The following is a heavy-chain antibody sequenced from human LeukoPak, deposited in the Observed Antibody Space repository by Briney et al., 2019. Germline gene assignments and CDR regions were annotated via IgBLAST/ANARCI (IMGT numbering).Heavy chain of an antibody. CDR2: INPSGGST. CDR1: GYTFTSYY. CDR3: ARDRTVDMGWFDP. V-gene: IGHV1-46*01. Sequence: GASVKVSCKASGYTFTSYYMHWVRQAPGQGLEWMGIINPSGGSTSYAQKFQGRVTMTRGTSTSTVYMELSSLRSEDTAVYYCARDRTVDMGWFDPWGQGTLVTVSS. D-gene: IGHD5-12*01. J-gene: IGHJ5*02.